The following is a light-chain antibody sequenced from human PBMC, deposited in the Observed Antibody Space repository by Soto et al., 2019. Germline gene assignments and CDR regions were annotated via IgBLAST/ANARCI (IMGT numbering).Light chain of an antibody. CDR2: GAS. V-gene: IGKV3-15*01. CDR3: QQYESWPPLFT. CDR1: QSVSSN. J-gene: IGKJ2*01. Sequence: EIVLTPSPATLSLSPGERATLSCGASQSVSSNLAWYQQKPGQAPRLLIYGASTRATGIPDRFSGSGSGTEFTLSISNLQSEDSAVYYCQQYESWPPLFTFGQGTKVDIK.